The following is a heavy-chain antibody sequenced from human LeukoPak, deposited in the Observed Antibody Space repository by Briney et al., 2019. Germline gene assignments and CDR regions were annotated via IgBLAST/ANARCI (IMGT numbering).Heavy chain of an antibody. CDR2: ISKSGGST. Sequence: GGSLRLSCAGSGFSFSSYPMHWIRQAPGKGLEYVSGISKSGGSTYYANSVKGRFTISRDNSKNTLYLQMNSLRAEDTAVYYCAGLHLTYSGGWYWVDYWGQGTLVTVSS. CDR3: AGLHLTYSGGWYWVDY. V-gene: IGHV3-64*01. CDR1: GFSFSSYP. J-gene: IGHJ4*02. D-gene: IGHD6-19*01.